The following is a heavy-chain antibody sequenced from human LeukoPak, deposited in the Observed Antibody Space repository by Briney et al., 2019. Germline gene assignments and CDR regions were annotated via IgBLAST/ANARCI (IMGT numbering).Heavy chain of an antibody. D-gene: IGHD3-22*01. V-gene: IGHV4-59*01. CDR2: IYYSGST. CDR3: ARANYYDSSGPLYYFDY. J-gene: IGHJ4*02. CDR1: GGSISSYY. Sequence: SETLSLTCTVSGGSISSYYWSWIRQPPGKGLEWLGYIYYSGSTNYNPSLKSRVTISVDTSKNQFSLKLSSVTAADTAVYYCARANYYDSSGPLYYFDYWGQGTLVTVSS.